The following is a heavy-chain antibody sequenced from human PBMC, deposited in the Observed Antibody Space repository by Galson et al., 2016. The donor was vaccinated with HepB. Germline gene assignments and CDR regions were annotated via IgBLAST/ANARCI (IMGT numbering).Heavy chain of an antibody. V-gene: IGHV3-21*01. D-gene: IGHD1/OR15-1a*01. CDR3: ARDISGHGTANWDTNY. Sequence: SLRLSCAAFRSTFSSHTMNWVRQAPGKGLEWVSSISGNSRYIYYADSVKGRFTVSRDNAEKSLFLQMNNLRVEDTAMYYCARDISGHGTANWDTNYWGQGPLVTVSS. J-gene: IGHJ4*02. CDR1: RSTFSSHT. CDR2: ISGNSRYI.